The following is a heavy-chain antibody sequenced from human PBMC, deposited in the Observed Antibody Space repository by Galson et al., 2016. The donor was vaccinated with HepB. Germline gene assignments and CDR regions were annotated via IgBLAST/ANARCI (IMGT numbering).Heavy chain of an antibody. Sequence: SVKVSCKVSGYTLTELAMHWVRQAPGKGLEWMGGFDPEDGKTFYAQKFLGRVTMTEDTSTDTAYMELRSLGSDDTAVYYCATPLFVSATIARYPFDFWGQGTLVTVSS. CDR3: ATPLFVSATIARYPFDF. CDR2: FDPEDGKT. D-gene: IGHD2-2*02. J-gene: IGHJ4*02. V-gene: IGHV1-24*01. CDR1: GYTLTELA.